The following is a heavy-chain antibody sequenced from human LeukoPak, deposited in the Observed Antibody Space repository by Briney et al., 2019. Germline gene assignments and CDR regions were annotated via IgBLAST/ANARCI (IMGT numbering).Heavy chain of an antibody. J-gene: IGHJ4*02. CDR3: ARGGGANYYGDYFDL. CDR2: MSYDETTE. V-gene: IGHV3-30*03. CDR1: GFTFSSYC. Sequence: GGSLRLSCVGSGFTFSSYCMHWVRQAPDTGLEWVGVMSYDETTENYADSAQGRFTISRDNSKNTLFLQVSSLRAEDTAMYYCARGGGANYYGDYFDLWGQGTLVTVSS. D-gene: IGHD1-26*01.